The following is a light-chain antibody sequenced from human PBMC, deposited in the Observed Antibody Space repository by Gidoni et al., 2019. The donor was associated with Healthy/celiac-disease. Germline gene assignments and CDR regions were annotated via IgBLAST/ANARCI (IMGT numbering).Light chain of an antibody. Sequence: DIQMTQSPSTLSASVGDRVTITCRASQSISSWLAWYQQKPGKAPKLLIYKASSLESGVPSRFSGSGSGTEFTLTISSLQPDDFATYYCQQYNSYRTFXHXTKVEIK. CDR3: QQYNSYRT. CDR2: KAS. CDR1: QSISSW. J-gene: IGKJ1*01. V-gene: IGKV1-5*03.